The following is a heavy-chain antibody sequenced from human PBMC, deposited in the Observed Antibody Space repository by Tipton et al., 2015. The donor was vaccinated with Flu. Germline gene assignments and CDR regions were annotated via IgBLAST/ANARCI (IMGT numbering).Heavy chain of an antibody. CDR2: FHYSENT. V-gene: IGHV4-59*08. CDR1: AGSISNYY. CDR3: ASDFTAGLFAS. J-gene: IGHJ4*02. Sequence: TLSLTCSVSAGSISNYYWSWIRQPPGKGLEWIGYFHYSENTSYNPSLKSRVTMSLDTSKNQFSLWLSSVTAADTAVYYCASDFTAGLFASWGQGTPVTVSS. D-gene: IGHD6-13*01.